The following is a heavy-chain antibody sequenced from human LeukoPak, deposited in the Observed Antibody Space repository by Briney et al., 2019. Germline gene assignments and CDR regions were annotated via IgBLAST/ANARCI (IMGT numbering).Heavy chain of an antibody. CDR2: IYYSGST. CDR3: ARDSEVTTYNWFDP. Sequence: SETLSLTCTVSGGSISSSSYYWGWIRQPPGKGLEGIGSIYYSGSTYYNPSLKSRVTISVDTSKNQFSLKLSSVTAADTAVYYCARDSEVTTYNWFDPWGQGNLVTVSS. D-gene: IGHD4-17*01. CDR1: GGSISSSSYY. J-gene: IGHJ5*02. V-gene: IGHV4-39*07.